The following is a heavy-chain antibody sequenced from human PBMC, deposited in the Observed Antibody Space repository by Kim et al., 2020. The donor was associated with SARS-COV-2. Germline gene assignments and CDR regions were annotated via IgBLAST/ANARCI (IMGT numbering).Heavy chain of an antibody. Sequence: ASVKVSCKASGYTFTTYNIHWVRQAPGQGLEWMGWINSGKGNTKYSQKFQGRVSISRDISASTAYIDLSSLGSEDTAIYYCVTGGGPAWGQGTLVTVSS. CDR3: VTGGGPA. CDR2: INSGKGNT. D-gene: IGHD5-12*01. CDR1: GYTFTTYN. J-gene: IGHJ4*02. V-gene: IGHV1-3*04.